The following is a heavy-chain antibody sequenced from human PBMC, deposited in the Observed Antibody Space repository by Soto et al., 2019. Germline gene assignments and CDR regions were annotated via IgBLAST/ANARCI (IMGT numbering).Heavy chain of an antibody. CDR2: IYESGST. CDR1: GASISTYY. V-gene: IGHV4-59*01. D-gene: IGHD1-1*01. Sequence: SETLSLTCTVSGASISTYYWTWIRQSPGKGLEWIGYIYESGSTTYNPSLESRVTMSLDTSKNQFSLKLSSVTAADTAVYFCAKVSTPDYLPYWGQGTLVTVSS. J-gene: IGHJ4*02. CDR3: AKVSTPDYLPY.